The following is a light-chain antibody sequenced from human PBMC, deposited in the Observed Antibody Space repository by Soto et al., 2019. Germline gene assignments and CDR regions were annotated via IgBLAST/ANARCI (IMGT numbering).Light chain of an antibody. CDR3: QQRSNWPLT. Sequence: ELVLTQSPATLSLSPGERATLSCRASQSVGSYLAWYQHKPGQAPRLLIFDASNRAAGIPARYSGSGSGTDFTLTISTLEPEDFAVYYCQQRSNWPLTFGGGTKVDIK. V-gene: IGKV3-11*01. CDR1: QSVGSY. CDR2: DAS. J-gene: IGKJ4*01.